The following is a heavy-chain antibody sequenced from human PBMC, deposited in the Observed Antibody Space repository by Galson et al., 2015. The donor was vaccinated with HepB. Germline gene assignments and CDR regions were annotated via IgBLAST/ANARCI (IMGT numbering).Heavy chain of an antibody. D-gene: IGHD4-11*01. V-gene: IGHV5-51*03. J-gene: IGHJ6*03. CDR1: GYSFTTHW. CDR3: ARLGGGMTTSLYDYYYMDV. Sequence: QSGAEVKKPGGSLKISFTASGYSFTTHWIGWGRQMPGKGLAWMGIIFPCDSDTRYSPSFQGQVTMSVDKSISTAYLQWSRLQAADTARYYCARLGGGMTTSLYDYYYMDVGSQGTTVTVSS. CDR2: IFPCDSDT.